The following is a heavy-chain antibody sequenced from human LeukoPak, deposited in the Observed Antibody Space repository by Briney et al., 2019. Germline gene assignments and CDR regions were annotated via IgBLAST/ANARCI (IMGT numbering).Heavy chain of an antibody. Sequence: PGGSLRLSCAASGFTFSDYYMSWIRQAPGKGLEWVSYISSSSYTNYADSVKGRFTISRDNAKNSLYLQMNSLRAEDTAVYYCARALPQRYSSSWYSSWFDPWGQGTLVTVSS. CDR3: ARALPQRYSSSWYSSWFDP. CDR1: GFTFSDYY. CDR2: ISSSSYT. V-gene: IGHV3-11*06. J-gene: IGHJ5*02. D-gene: IGHD6-13*01.